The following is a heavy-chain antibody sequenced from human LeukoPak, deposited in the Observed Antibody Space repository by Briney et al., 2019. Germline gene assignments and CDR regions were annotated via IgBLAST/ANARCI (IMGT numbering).Heavy chain of an antibody. Sequence: GGSLRLSCAASGFTFSNAWMNWVRQAPGKGLEWVSSISSSSSYIYYADSVKGRFTISRDNAKNSLYLQMNSLRAEDTAVYYCARDQEFDYWGQGTLVTVSS. CDR1: GFTFSNAW. CDR2: ISSSSSYI. J-gene: IGHJ4*02. CDR3: ARDQEFDY. V-gene: IGHV3-21*01.